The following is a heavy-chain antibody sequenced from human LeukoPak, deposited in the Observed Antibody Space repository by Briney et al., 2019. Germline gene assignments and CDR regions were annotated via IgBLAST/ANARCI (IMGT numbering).Heavy chain of an antibody. V-gene: IGHV4-39*01. CDR1: GDSISSTSYY. D-gene: IGHD3-10*01. CDR2: IYNSGTT. Sequence: KPSETLSLTCTASGDSISSTSYYWDWIRQPPGQRLEWIGSIYNSGTTYYNPSLKSRVTISVDTSKNQFSLKVSSVTAADTAVYYCASRVYGLGSFNYWGQGTLVTVSS. J-gene: IGHJ4*01. CDR3: ASRVYGLGSFNY.